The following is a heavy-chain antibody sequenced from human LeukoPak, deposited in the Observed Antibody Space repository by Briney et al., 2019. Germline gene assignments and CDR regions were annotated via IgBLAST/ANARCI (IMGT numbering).Heavy chain of an antibody. D-gene: IGHD6-13*01. Sequence: ASVKVSCKASGYTFTRYYMHWVRQAPGQGLEWMGWINPNSGGTNYAQEFQGRVTMTRDTSLSPAYMELSRLRADDPDVDDRAREIAAAGHDAFDIWGEGTMVTVSS. CDR2: INPNSGGT. CDR3: AREIAAAGHDAFDI. J-gene: IGHJ3*02. V-gene: IGHV1-2*02. CDR1: GYTFTRYY.